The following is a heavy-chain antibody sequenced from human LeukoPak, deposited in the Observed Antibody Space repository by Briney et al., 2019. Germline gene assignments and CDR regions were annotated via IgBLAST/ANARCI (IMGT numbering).Heavy chain of an antibody. D-gene: IGHD2-8*01. V-gene: IGHV4-4*07. CDR3: ARESSNDSLMED. Sequence: SETLSLTCTVSGGSLRNYYWSWMRQPAGKGLEWIGRIYISGSTKYNPSLKSRVTMSLGTSNNQFSLKLTSVTAADTAVYYCARESSNDSLMEDWGQGILVTVSS. CDR2: IYISGST. J-gene: IGHJ4*02. CDR1: GGSLRNYY.